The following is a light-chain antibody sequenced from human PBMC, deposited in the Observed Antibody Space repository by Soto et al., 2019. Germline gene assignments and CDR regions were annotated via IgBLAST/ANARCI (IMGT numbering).Light chain of an antibody. V-gene: IGLV2-23*01. CDR3: CSYAGSSAYVV. CDR2: EGS. CDR1: SSDVGSYNL. Sequence: QSALTQPASVSGSPGQSITISCTGTSSDVGSYNLVSWYQQQPGKAPKLMIYEGSKRPSGVSNRFSGSKSGNTASLTTSGLQAEDEADYYCCSYAGSSAYVVFGGGTKVTVL. J-gene: IGLJ2*01.